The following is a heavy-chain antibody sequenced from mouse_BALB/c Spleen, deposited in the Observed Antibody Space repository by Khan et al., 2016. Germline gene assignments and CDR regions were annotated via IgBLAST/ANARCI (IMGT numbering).Heavy chain of an antibody. D-gene: IGHD2-10*01. CDR1: GYTFTSYW. J-gene: IGHJ3*01. CDR3: ASCAYYGNYLFAY. V-gene: IGHV1-7*01. Sequence: QVQLQQSGAELAKPGASVKMSCKASGYTFTSYWMHWVKQRPGQGLEWIGYINPSTGYTEYNQKFKDKATLTADKSSSTAYMQLSRLTSEDSAVYYCASCAYYGNYLFAYWGQGTLVTVSA. CDR2: INPSTGYT.